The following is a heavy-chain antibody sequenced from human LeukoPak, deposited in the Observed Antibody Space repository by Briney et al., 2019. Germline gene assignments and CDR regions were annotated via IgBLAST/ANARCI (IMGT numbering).Heavy chain of an antibody. CDR2: ISGSGGSS. CDR3: AKTYSGSKYSYDY. V-gene: IGHV3-23*01. J-gene: IGHJ4*02. CDR1: AFTFSTYA. Sequence: PGGSLRLSCAASAFTFSTYAMIWVRQAPGKGLEWVSGISGSGGSSFYADSVKGRFTISRDNSKNTLYLQMNSLRVEDTAVYYCAKTYSGSKYSYDYWGQGTLVSVSS. D-gene: IGHD3-10*01.